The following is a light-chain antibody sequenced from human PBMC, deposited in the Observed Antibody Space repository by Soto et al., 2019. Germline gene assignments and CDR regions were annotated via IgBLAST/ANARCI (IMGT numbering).Light chain of an antibody. CDR3: QSYDTIRSGGSF. Sequence: QSALTQSPSVSGAPGQSVSISCTGTSSNIGAGFDVHWYQQLPATAPKLLIYGNNNRPSGVPDRCPGSKSGTSAPLASTGLQAEDEACYFCQSYDTIRSGGSFFGTGTTLTVL. CDR1: SSNIGAGFD. J-gene: IGLJ1*01. V-gene: IGLV1-40*01. CDR2: GNN.